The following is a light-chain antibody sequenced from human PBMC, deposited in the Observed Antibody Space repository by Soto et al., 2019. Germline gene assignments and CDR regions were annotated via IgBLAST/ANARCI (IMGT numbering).Light chain of an antibody. V-gene: IGKV3-20*01. CDR1: RSVSSY. CDR3: QQYGTSPQT. CDR2: GAS. J-gene: IGKJ1*01. Sequence: EIVLTQSPVTLSLSPGERATLSCRASRSVSSYLAWYQQKPGQAPRLLIYGASSRATGIPDRFSGSGSGTDFTLTISRLEPEDFAVYYCQQYGTSPQTFGQGTKVDIK.